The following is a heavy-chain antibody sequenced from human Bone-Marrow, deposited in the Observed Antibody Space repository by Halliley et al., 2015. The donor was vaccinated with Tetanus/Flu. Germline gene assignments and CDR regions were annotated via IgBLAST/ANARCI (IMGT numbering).Heavy chain of an antibody. CDR3: ARVTRRAATPQYYYYDMDV. CDR2: IIPMFGTP. Sequence: QLVQSGAEVKKPGSSVKVSCKASGDTLRTYAISWVRQAAGQGLEWMGGIIPMFGTPTYAQNFQGRVTIAADESTTTVFMRLSSLRSEDTAMYYCARVTRRAATPQYYYYDMDVWGQGTPVTVSS. J-gene: IGHJ6*02. D-gene: IGHD3-10*01. CDR1: GDTLRTYA. V-gene: IGHV1-69*01.